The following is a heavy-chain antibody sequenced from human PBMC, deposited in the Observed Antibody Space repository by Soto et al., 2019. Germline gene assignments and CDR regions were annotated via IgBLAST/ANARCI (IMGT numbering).Heavy chain of an antibody. CDR1: GFTFDDYA. D-gene: IGHD6-19*01. CDR3: AKDWSSGWYLTPFDY. V-gene: IGHV3-9*01. Sequence: VQLVESGGGLVQPGRSLRLSCAASGFTFDDYAMHWVRQAPGKGLEWVSGISWNSGSIGYADSVKGRFTISRDNAKNSLYLQMNSVRAEDTALYYCAKDWSSGWYLTPFDYWGQGTLVTVSS. CDR2: ISWNSGSI. J-gene: IGHJ4*02.